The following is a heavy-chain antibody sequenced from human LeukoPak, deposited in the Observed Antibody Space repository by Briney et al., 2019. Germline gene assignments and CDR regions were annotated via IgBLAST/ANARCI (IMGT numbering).Heavy chain of an antibody. J-gene: IGHJ3*02. CDR2: INPNSGGT. CDR3: ARGSWGSRFGAFDI. Sequence: ASVKVSCKASGYTFTSYYMHWVRQAPGQGLEWMGWINPNSGGTNYAQKFQGRVTMTRDTSISTAYMELSRLRSDDTAVYYCARGSWGSRFGAFDIWGQGTMVTVSS. V-gene: IGHV1-2*02. CDR1: GYTFTSYY. D-gene: IGHD7-27*01.